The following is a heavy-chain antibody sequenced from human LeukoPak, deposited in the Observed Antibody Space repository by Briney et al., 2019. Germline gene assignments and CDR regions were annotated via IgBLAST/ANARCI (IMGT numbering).Heavy chain of an antibody. J-gene: IGHJ4*02. CDR3: ARPTVVTGIDY. Sequence: GRSLRLSCAASGFTFSSCGMHWVRQAPGKGLEWVAVISYDGSNKYYADSVKGRFTISRDNSKNTLYLQMNSLRAEGTAVYYCARPTVVTGIDYWAREPWSPSPQ. V-gene: IGHV3-30*03. CDR1: GFTFSSCG. D-gene: IGHD4-23*01. CDR2: ISYDGSNK.